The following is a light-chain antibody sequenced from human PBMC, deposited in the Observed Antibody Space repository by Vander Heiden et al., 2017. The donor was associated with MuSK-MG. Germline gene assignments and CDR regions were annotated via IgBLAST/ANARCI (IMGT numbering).Light chain of an antibody. CDR1: RSNIGSNT. Sequence: QSVLTQPPSASVTPGQRVTISCSGSRSNIGSNTVNWYQQLPGTAPKLLIYRNNQRPSGVPDRFSGSHSGTSASLAISGLQSEDEASYYCSAWDDSLKVVFGGGTKLTVL. CDR2: RNN. J-gene: IGLJ2*01. CDR3: SAWDDSLKVV. V-gene: IGLV1-44*01.